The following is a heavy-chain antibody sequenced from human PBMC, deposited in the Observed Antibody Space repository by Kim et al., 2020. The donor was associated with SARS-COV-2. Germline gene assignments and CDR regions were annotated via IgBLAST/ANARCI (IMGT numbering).Heavy chain of an antibody. Sequence: ASVKVSCKASGYTFTGYYMHWVRQAPGQGLEWMGWINPNSGGTNYAQKFQGWVTMTRDTSISTAYMELSRLRSDDTAVYYCARVEAAAGHPREGMDVWGQGTTVTVSS. CDR1: GYTFTGYY. D-gene: IGHD6-13*01. V-gene: IGHV1-2*04. CDR2: INPNSGGT. CDR3: ARVEAAAGHPREGMDV. J-gene: IGHJ6*02.